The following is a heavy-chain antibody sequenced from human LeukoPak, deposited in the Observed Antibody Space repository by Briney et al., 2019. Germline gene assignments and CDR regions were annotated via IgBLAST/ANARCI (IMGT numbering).Heavy chain of an antibody. V-gene: IGHV1-18*01. CDR2: ISAYNGNT. Sequence: ASVKVSCKASGYTFTSYGISWVRQAPGQGREWMGWISAYNGNTNYAQKLQGRVTMTTDTSTSTAYMELRSLRSDDTAVYYCARLVYDSSGYYTLASYYFDYWGQGTLVTVSS. D-gene: IGHD3-22*01. CDR1: GYTFTSYG. CDR3: ARLVYDSSGYYTLASYYFDY. J-gene: IGHJ4*02.